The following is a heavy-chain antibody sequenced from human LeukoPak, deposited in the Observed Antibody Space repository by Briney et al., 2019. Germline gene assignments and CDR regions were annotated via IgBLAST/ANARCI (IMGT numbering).Heavy chain of an antibody. J-gene: IGHJ4*02. V-gene: IGHV4-59*01. Sequence: SETLSLTCTVSGGSISTYYWNWIRQPPGKGLEWAGNIYYSGSTNYNPSLKSRVTISVDTSKKQFSLKLSSVTAADTAVYYCARGGTTREGFDYWGQGTLVTVSS. CDR2: IYYSGST. D-gene: IGHD1-7*01. CDR1: GGSISTYY. CDR3: ARGGTTREGFDY.